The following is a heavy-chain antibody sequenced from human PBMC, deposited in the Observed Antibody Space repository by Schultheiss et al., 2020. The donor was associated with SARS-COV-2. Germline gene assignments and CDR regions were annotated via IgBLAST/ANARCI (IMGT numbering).Heavy chain of an antibody. Sequence: GGSLRLSCAASGFTFSDYYMSWIRQAPGKGLEWVSYIHTSGSPIFYADSVKGRFTISRDNSKNTLYLQMNSLRAEDTAVYYCAKEVYYYGSGSYYNGGFDYWGQGTLVTVSS. J-gene: IGHJ4*02. V-gene: IGHV3-11*04. CDR1: GFTFSDYY. CDR3: AKEVYYYGSGSYYNGGFDY. CDR2: IHTSGSPI. D-gene: IGHD3-10*01.